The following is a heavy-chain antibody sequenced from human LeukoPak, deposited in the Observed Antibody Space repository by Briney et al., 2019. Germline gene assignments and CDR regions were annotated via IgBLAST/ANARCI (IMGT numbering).Heavy chain of an antibody. CDR3: AREGMVRGVLFDY. J-gene: IGHJ4*02. CDR2: LIPILAIA. CDR1: GGAFSSYT. Sequence: SVKVSCKASGGAFSSYTISWVRQAPGQGLEWMGGLIPILAIANYAQKFQGGVTITADKSTSTAYMQLSSLRSEDTAVYYCAREGMVRGVLFDYWGQGTLVTVSS. V-gene: IGHV1-69*10. D-gene: IGHD3-10*01.